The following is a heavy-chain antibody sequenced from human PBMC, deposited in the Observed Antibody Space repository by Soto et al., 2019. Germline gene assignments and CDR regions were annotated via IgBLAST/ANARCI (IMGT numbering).Heavy chain of an antibody. Sequence: QVQLVESGGGVVQPGRSLRLSCAASGFTFSNYGMHWVRQAPGKGLEWVAVIWYDGSNKYYADSAMDRFTISSDNFKNTLYLQQNSRRAEDTALYYCAREEYGYSHDYWGQGTLVTVSS. V-gene: IGHV3-33*01. CDR2: IWYDGSNK. J-gene: IGHJ4*02. CDR1: GFTFSNYG. CDR3: AREEYGYSHDY. D-gene: IGHD4-17*01.